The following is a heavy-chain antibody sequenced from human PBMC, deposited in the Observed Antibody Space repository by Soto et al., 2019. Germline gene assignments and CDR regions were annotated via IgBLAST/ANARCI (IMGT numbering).Heavy chain of an antibody. J-gene: IGHJ6*02. V-gene: IGHV1-2*04. CDR2: INPNSGGT. Sequence: GASVNVSCKASGYTFAGYYMHWVRQAPGQGLEWMGWINPNSGGTNYAQKLQGWVTMTRDTSISTAYMELSRLRSDDTAVYYCARDRSSGWRTYYYYYGMDVWG. D-gene: IGHD6-19*01. CDR3: ARDRSSGWRTYYYYYGMDV. CDR1: GYTFAGYY.